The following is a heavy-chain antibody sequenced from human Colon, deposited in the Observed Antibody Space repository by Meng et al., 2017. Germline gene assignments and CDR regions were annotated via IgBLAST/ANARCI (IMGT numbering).Heavy chain of an antibody. CDR2: IYYSGST. CDR3: ARDSGYDKNWFDP. J-gene: IGHJ5*02. V-gene: IGHV4-61*01. CDR1: GGSVISNSYY. D-gene: IGHD5-12*01. Sequence: VQLQESGPGLVRPSETLSLTCTVSGGSVISNSYYWSWIRQPPGKGLEWIGFIYYSGSTNYNPSLKSRVTISVGTSKNQFSLKVSSVTAADTAVYYCARDSGYDKNWFDPWGQGTLVTVSS.